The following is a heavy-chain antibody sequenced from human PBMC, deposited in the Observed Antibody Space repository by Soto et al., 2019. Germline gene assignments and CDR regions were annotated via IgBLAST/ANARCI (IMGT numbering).Heavy chain of an antibody. J-gene: IGHJ6*03. CDR2: IYYSGST. CDR3: ARRRILTGSWQGYMDV. Sequence: SETLSLTCTVSGGSISSYYWSWIRQPPGKGLEWIGYIYYSGSTNYNPSLKSRVTISVDTSKNQFSLKLSSVTAADTAVYYCARRRILTGSWQGYMDVWGKGTTVTVSS. V-gene: IGHV4-59*08. D-gene: IGHD3-9*01. CDR1: GGSISSYY.